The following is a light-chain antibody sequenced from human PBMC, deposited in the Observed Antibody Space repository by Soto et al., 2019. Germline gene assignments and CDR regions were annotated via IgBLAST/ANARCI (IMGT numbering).Light chain of an antibody. V-gene: IGKV3-20*01. CDR3: QQYGSSPPIT. CDR2: GAS. J-gene: IGKJ5*01. CDR1: QSVSSSY. Sequence: EIVLTQSPGTLSLSPGERATLSCRANQSVSSSYLAWYQQKPGQAPRLLIYGASSRATGIPDRFSGSGSGTDFTLTISRLEPEDFAVYYCQQYGSSPPITFGQGTRLEIK.